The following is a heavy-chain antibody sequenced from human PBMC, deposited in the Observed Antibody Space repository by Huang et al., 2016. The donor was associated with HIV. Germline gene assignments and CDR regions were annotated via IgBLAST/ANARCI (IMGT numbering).Heavy chain of an antibody. J-gene: IGHJ4*02. CDR1: GFSFSSSA. CDR3: AKDLVTYDSSGSV. CDR2: LSNSASSK. V-gene: IGHV3-23*01. D-gene: IGHD3-22*01. Sequence: EVHLLESGGGLVQPGGSLRLSCAASGFSFSSSAMSWVRQAPGGGLAWVLNLSNSASSKHYSDSVRGRFTISRDNSKDTLYLQMNSLRAEDTALYYCAKDLVTYDSSGSVWGQGTLVTVSS.